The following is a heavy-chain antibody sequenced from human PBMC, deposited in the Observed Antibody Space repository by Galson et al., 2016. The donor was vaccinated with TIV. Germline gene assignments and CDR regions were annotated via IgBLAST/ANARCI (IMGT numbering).Heavy chain of an antibody. CDR2: IYYSGTT. Sequence: TLSLTCTVSGGSINSGGYYWSWLRQHPGKGLEWIGYIYYSGTTQYNPSLKSRATISVDTSKTQFSLNLSSVTAADTAVYYCARDKNDYGVDAFDIWGQGTMVIVSS. CDR1: GGSINSGGYY. D-gene: IGHD4-17*01. J-gene: IGHJ3*02. V-gene: IGHV4-31*03. CDR3: ARDKNDYGVDAFDI.